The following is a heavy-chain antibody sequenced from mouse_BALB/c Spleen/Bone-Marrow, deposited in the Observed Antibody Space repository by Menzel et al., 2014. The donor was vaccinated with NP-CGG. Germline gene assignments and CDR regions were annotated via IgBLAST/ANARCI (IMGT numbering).Heavy chain of an antibody. CDR2: TDPANGNT. J-gene: IGHJ4*01. V-gene: IGHV14-3*02. CDR1: GFNIKDTF. D-gene: IGHD4-1*01. CDR3: ARWEYYAMDY. Sequence: VQLKQSGAELVKPGASVKLSCTASGFNIKDTFMHWVKQRPEQGLEWIGRTDPANGNTKYDPKFQGKATITADTSSNTAYLQLSSLTSEDTAVYYCARWEYYAMDYWGQGTSVTVSS.